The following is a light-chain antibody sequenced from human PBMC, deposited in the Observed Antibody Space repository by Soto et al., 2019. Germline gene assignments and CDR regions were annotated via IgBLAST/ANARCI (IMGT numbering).Light chain of an antibody. CDR3: SSFAGDGYWV. V-gene: IGLV2-23*02. J-gene: IGLJ3*02. Sequence: QSVLTQPASVSGSPGQSITISCTGTSSDVGSYIIVSWYQQKSGEAPKLIIFEVTKRPSGVSARFFGSKSGNTASLTISELQPEDEADYYCSSFAGDGYWVFGGGTKLTVL. CDR1: SSDVGSYII. CDR2: EVT.